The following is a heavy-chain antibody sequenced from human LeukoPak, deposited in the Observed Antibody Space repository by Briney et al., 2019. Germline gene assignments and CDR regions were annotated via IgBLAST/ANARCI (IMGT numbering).Heavy chain of an antibody. CDR2: INPNSGGT. V-gene: IGHV1-2*02. D-gene: IGHD6-19*01. Sequence: ASVKVSCKASGYTFTGYYMHWVRQAPGQGLEWMGWINPNSGGTNYAQKFQGRVTMTRDTSISTAYMELSRLRSDDTAVYYCARGSIAVASTWVDYWGQGTLVTVSS. J-gene: IGHJ4*02. CDR3: ARGSIAVASTWVDY. CDR1: GYTFTGYY.